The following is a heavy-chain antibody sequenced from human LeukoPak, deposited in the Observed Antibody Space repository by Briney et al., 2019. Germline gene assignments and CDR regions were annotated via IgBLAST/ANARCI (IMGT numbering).Heavy chain of an antibody. CDR3: AREAYAMGTY. Sequence: PGGSLRLSCAASGFAFSAYWMLWVRQAPGKGLVLVSRINTDGSIMHYADSVKGRFTISRDNAKNTLYLQMNSLMAEDTAIYYCAREAYAMGTYWGQGTLVTVSS. V-gene: IGHV3-74*01. D-gene: IGHD2-8*01. CDR1: GFAFSAYW. CDR2: INTDGSIM. J-gene: IGHJ4*02.